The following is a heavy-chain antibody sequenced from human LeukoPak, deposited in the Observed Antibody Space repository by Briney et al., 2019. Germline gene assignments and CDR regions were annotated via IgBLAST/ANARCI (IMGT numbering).Heavy chain of an antibody. CDR3: VKRQCSGGSCYFIDY. J-gene: IGHJ4*02. Sequence: PGGSLRLSCAASGFTFSSYAMTWVRQAPGKGLEWVSVISGSGGSTYYADSVKGRFTISRDNSKNTVYLQMNSLRVEDTAVYYCVKRQCSGGSCYFIDYCGRGSLVTVSS. D-gene: IGHD2-15*01. V-gene: IGHV3-23*01. CDR1: GFTFSSYA. CDR2: ISGSGGST.